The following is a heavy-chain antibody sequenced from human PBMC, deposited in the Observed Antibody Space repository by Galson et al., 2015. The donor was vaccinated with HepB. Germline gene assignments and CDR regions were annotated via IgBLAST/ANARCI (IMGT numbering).Heavy chain of an antibody. CDR2: VRHKARRYTT. Sequence: SLRLSCAASGFTFGDYYMEWVRQAPGKGLEWVGRVRHKARRYTTDYVASVEGRFTISRDDSKNSLYLQMGSLKTEDTAVYYCSRTLPGIDLDYWGQGTLVTVSS. D-gene: IGHD3-3*02. CDR1: GFTFGDYY. CDR3: SRTLPGIDLDY. J-gene: IGHJ4*02. V-gene: IGHV3-72*01.